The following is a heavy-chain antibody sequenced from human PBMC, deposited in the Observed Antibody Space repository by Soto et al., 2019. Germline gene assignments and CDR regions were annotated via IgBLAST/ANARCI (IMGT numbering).Heavy chain of an antibody. CDR2: INHSGST. CDR3: ARGYYHSDFSSGYHKRGHYFDY. CDR1: GGSFSGYY. J-gene: IGHJ4*02. V-gene: IGHV4-34*01. Sequence: AETLSLTCAVYGGSFSGYYWSWIGQPPGKGLEWIGEINHSGSTNYNPSLKSRVTISVDTSKNQFSLKLSSVTAADTAVYYCARGYYHSDFSSGYHKRGHYFDYWGQGTLVTVSS. D-gene: IGHD3-3*01.